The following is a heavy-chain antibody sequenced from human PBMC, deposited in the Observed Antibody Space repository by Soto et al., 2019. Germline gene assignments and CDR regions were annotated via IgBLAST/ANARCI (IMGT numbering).Heavy chain of an antibody. Sequence: PGGSLRLSCAASGFSFSTYDMSWVRQSPGKGLDWVSVIIGSDGSTYYAHSVMGRFTISRDNSKNTLYLQMSGLRVDDTAVYYCTKGAHLEYWGPGTLVTVSS. CDR3: TKGAHLEY. J-gene: IGHJ4*02. CDR1: GFSFSTYD. CDR2: IIGSDGST. V-gene: IGHV3-23*01.